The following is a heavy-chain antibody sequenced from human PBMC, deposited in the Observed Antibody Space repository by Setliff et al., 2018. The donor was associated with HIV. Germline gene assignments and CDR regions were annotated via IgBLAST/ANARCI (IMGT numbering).Heavy chain of an antibody. V-gene: IGHV3-7*01. J-gene: IGHJ1*01. Sequence: LRLSCAASGFTFSSYWMSWVRQAPGKGLEWVANIEQDGSEKYYVDSVKGRFTISRDNAKNSLYLQMNSLRAEDTAVYYCARGTSGYLIRAENFQHWGQGTLVTVSS. CDR2: IEQDGSEK. CDR3: ARGTSGYLIRAENFQH. CDR1: GFTFSSYW. D-gene: IGHD3-22*01.